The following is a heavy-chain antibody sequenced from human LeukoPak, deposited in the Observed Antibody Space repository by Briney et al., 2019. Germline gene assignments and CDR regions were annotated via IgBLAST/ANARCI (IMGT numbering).Heavy chain of an antibody. CDR2: INGRGDSR. J-gene: IGHJ4*02. CDR3: VEETNSGWYDY. V-gene: IGHV3-23*01. Sequence: PGGSLRLSCAASGFAFSTHVMDWVRQAPGRGLEWVSGINGRGDSRHYADSVRGRFTISRDNSNNTLQLQMNSLRVEDTAVYYCVEETNSGWYDYWGQGRMVSVSS. CDR1: GFAFSTHV. D-gene: IGHD6-19*01.